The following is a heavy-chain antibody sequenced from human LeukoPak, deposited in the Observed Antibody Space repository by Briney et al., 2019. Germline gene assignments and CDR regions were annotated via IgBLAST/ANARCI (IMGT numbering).Heavy chain of an antibody. Sequence: SVTVSCTASGGTFGSYAISWVRQAPGQGLEWLGGIIPIFGTANYAQKFQGRVTITADESTSTAYMELSSLRSEDTAVYYCARGVVTAIRYYYYGMDVWGQGTTVTVSS. CDR1: GGTFGSYA. D-gene: IGHD2-21*02. J-gene: IGHJ6*02. V-gene: IGHV1-69*13. CDR2: IIPIFGTA. CDR3: ARGVVTAIRYYYYGMDV.